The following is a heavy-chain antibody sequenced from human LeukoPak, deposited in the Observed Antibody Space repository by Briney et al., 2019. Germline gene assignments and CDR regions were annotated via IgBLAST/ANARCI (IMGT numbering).Heavy chain of an antibody. CDR2: ISGSGGST. V-gene: IGHV3-23*01. CDR3: AKEGVMVRTWPFDY. D-gene: IGHD3-10*01. Sequence: LXLSCAASGFTFSDYYMSWVRQAPGKXLEWVSAISGSGGSTYYADSVKGRFTISRDNSKNTLYLQMNSLRAEDTAVYYCAKEGVMVRTWPFDYWGQGTLVTVSS. J-gene: IGHJ4*02. CDR1: GFTFSDYY.